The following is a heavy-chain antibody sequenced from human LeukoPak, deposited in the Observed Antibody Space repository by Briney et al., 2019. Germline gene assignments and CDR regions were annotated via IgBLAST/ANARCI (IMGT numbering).Heavy chain of an antibody. CDR3: ARSYGDYFDYFDH. Sequence: SETLSLTCTVSGGSISSGDYYWSWIRQPPGKGLEWIGYIYYSGSTYYNPSLKSRVTISVDTSKNQFSLKLSSVTAADTAVYYCARSYGDYFDYFDHWGQGTLVTVSS. D-gene: IGHD4-17*01. J-gene: IGHJ4*02. CDR1: GGSISSGDYY. V-gene: IGHV4-31*03. CDR2: IYYSGST.